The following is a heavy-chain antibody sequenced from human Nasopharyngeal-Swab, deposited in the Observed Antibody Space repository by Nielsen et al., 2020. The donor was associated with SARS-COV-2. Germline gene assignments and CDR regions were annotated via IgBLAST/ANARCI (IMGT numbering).Heavy chain of an antibody. CDR2: VYYSANT. Sequence: SETLSLTCTVSGGSISSGGYYWTWIRQPPGKGLEWIGNVYYSANTKYNPSLDSRVTMSVEASRNHFSLRLASVTAADTAVYYCARSRSRIVGAPEYWGQGTLVTVSA. CDR1: GGSISSGGYY. CDR3: ARSRSRIVGAPEY. V-gene: IGHV4-61*03. J-gene: IGHJ4*02. D-gene: IGHD1-26*01.